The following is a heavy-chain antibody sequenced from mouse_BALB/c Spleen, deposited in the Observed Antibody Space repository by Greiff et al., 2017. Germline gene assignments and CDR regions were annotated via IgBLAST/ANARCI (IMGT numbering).Heavy chain of an antibody. J-gene: IGHJ1*01. CDR1: GFTFSSYA. CDR2: ISSGGST. V-gene: IGHV5-6-5*01. D-gene: IGHD2-4*01. Sequence: EVKLVESGGGLVKPGGSLKLSCAASGFTFSSYAMSWVRQTPEKRLEWVASISSGGSTYYPDSVKGRFTISRDNARNILYLQMSSLRSEDTAMYYCARGTMIRYFDVWGAGTTVTVSS. CDR3: ARGTMIRYFDV.